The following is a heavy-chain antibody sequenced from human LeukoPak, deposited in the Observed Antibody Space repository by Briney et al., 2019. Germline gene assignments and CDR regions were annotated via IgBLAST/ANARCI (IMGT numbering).Heavy chain of an antibody. Sequence: GGSLRLSCAASGFTFSSYWVHWVRQAPGKGLVWVSRINSDGSSTSYADSVKGRFTISRDNAKNTLYLQMNSLRAEDTAVYYCAKDYDSSGYSPDAFDIWGQGTMVTVSS. J-gene: IGHJ3*02. D-gene: IGHD3-22*01. CDR3: AKDYDSSGYSPDAFDI. CDR1: GFTFSSYW. CDR2: INSDGSST. V-gene: IGHV3-74*01.